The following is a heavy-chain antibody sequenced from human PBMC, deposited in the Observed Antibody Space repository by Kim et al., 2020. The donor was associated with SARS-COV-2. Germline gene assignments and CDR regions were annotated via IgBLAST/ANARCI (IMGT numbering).Heavy chain of an antibody. Sequence: ASVKVSCKASGYTFTSYAMHWVRQAPGQRLEWMGWINAGNGNTKYSQKFQGRVTITRDTSASTAYMELSSLRSEDTAVYYCARDLGIVVVPAAMSDWGQGTLVTVSS. CDR2: INAGNGNT. CDR3: ARDLGIVVVPAAMSD. V-gene: IGHV1-3*01. CDR1: GYTFTSYA. J-gene: IGHJ4*02. D-gene: IGHD2-2*03.